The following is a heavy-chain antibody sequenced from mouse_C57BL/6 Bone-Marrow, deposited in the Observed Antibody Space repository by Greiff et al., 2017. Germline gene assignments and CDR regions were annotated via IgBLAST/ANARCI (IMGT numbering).Heavy chain of an antibody. D-gene: IGHD1-1*01. J-gene: IGHJ1*03. Sequence: VQLVESGAELVKPGASVKMSCKASGYTFTTYPIEWVKQNHGQGLEWIGDFHPYNDDTKYNEKFKGKATLTVEKSSSTVYLALSRLTSDDSAVYDCARSYCGSSRYWYFAVWDTGTRVTVTA. V-gene: IGHV1-47*01. CDR3: ARSYCGSSRYWYFAV. CDR2: FHPYNDDT. CDR1: GYTFTTYP.